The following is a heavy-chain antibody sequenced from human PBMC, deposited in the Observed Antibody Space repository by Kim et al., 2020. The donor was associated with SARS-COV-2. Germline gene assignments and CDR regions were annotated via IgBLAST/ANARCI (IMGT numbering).Heavy chain of an antibody. Sequence: GGSLRLSCAASGFPFDEYAMHWVRQVVGKGLEWVAGMSWNSGFIDYSASVKGRSTISRDNAKHSLYLEVRSLRIEDTALYYCVRGQYYGDSRFYHLDVWGLGTTVIVSS. CDR1: GFPFDEYA. CDR2: MSWNSGFI. D-gene: IGHD3-10*01. V-gene: IGHV3-9*01. CDR3: VRGQYYGDSRFYHLDV. J-gene: IGHJ6*02.